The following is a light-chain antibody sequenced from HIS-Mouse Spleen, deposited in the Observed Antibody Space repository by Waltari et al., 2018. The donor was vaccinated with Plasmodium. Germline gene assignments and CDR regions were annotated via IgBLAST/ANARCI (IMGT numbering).Light chain of an antibody. CDR2: EGS. J-gene: IGLJ3*02. CDR3: CSYAGSSTNWV. CDR1: SSDVGSYHL. Sequence: QSALTQPASASGSPGQSLNISCTGTSSDVGSYHLFSWYQQHPGKAPKLMIYEGSKRPSGVSNRFSGSKSGNTASLTISGLQAEDEADYYCCSYAGSSTNWVFGGGTKLTVL. V-gene: IGLV2-23*01.